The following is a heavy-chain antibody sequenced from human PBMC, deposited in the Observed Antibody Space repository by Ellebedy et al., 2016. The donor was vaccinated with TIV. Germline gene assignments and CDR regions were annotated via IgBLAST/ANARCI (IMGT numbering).Heavy chain of an antibody. D-gene: IGHD3-16*01. CDR2: FFRGGDT. CDR1: GASISTYS. Sequence: GSLRLXCTVSGASISTYSWTWIRQPPGKGLEWMGYFFRGGDTNYNPSLESRVFMSIDTSRNQFSLSLSSVTAADTGLYFFASFDYDVEGYYGLDVWGHGTTVTVSS. J-gene: IGHJ6*02. V-gene: IGHV4-59*01. CDR3: ASFDYDVEGYYGLDV.